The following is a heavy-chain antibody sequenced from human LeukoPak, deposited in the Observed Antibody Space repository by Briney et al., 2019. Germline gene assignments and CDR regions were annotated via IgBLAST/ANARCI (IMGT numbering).Heavy chain of an antibody. CDR2: INPSGGST. D-gene: IGHD4-17*01. J-gene: IGHJ2*01. Sequence: GASVKVSCKASGYTFTSYYMHWVRQAPGQGLEWMGIINPSGGSTSYAQKFQGRVTMTTDTSTSTAYMELRSLRSDDSAVYYCARGYSDRYWYFDIWGRGTRVTVSS. CDR1: GYTFTSYY. V-gene: IGHV1-46*01. CDR3: ARGYSDRYWYFDI.